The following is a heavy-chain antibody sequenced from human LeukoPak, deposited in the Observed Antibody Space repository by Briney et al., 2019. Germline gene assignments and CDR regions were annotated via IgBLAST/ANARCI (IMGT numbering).Heavy chain of an antibody. CDR1: GFTFSSYA. CDR2: ISGSGGST. V-gene: IGHV3-23*01. Sequence: GGSLRLSCAASGFTFSSYAMSWVRQAPGKGLEWVSAISGSGGSTYYADSVKGRFTISRDNSKNTLYLKMNSLRAEDTAVYYCAKGFKQWLVPDAFDIWGQGTMVTVSS. J-gene: IGHJ3*02. D-gene: IGHD6-19*01. CDR3: AKGFKQWLVPDAFDI.